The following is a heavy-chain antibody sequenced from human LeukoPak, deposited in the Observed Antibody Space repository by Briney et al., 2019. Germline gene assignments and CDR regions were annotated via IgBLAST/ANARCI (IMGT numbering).Heavy chain of an antibody. J-gene: IGHJ4*02. CDR1: GFTFSSYA. CDR2: ISGSGGST. V-gene: IGHV3-23*01. Sequence: GGSLRLSCAASGFTFSSYAMNWVRQAPGKGLEWVSAISGSGGSTYYADSVKGRFTISRDNSKNTLYLQMNSLRAEDTAVYYSAKTTTRYSSGWLDYWGQGTLVTVSS. D-gene: IGHD6-19*01. CDR3: AKTTTRYSSGWLDY.